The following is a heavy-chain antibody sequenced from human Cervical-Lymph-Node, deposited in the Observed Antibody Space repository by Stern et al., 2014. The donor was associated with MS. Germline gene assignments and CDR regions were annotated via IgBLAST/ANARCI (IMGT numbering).Heavy chain of an antibody. CDR1: GFTFDSYA. D-gene: IGHD6-6*01. Sequence: VQLVESGGGVVQPGRSLRLSCAASGFTFDSYAMHWVRQTPGKGLEWVAVISYDGDNKYYADSVKGRFPISRANSKNTLYLLINSLSPEDPAGYYCARERFSSSSRLFDYWGQGALVTVTS. J-gene: IGHJ4*02. V-gene: IGHV3-30-3*01. CDR2: ISYDGDNK. CDR3: ARERFSSSSRLFDY.